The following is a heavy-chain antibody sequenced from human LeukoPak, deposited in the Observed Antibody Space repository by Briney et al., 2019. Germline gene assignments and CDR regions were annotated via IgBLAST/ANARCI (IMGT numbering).Heavy chain of an antibody. CDR2: IVVGSGNT. CDR3: AAAYNAQYYYYYYYMDV. V-gene: IGHV1-58*01. J-gene: IGHJ6*03. Sequence: SVKVSCKASGFTFTSSAVQWVRQARGQRLEWIGWIVVGSGNTNYAQKFQERVTITRDMSTSTAYMELSSLRSEDTAVYYCAAAYNAQYYYYYYYMDVWGKGTTVTVSS. CDR1: GFTFTSSA. D-gene: IGHD1-1*01.